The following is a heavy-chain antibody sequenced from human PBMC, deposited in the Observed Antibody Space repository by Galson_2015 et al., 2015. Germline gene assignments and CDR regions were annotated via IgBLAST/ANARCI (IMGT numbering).Heavy chain of an antibody. J-gene: IGHJ6*02. V-gene: IGHV3-74*01. Sequence: SLRLSCAGSGFAFNRYWMHWVRQVPGKGLVWVARLSSDGSNTAYADSVRGRFTISRDNAKNSVYLQMDSLRVEDTAVYFCARDGIVVNGDCLLWGWGQGTTVIVS. CDR1: GFAFNRYW. CDR2: LSSDGSNT. D-gene: IGHD2-21*02. CDR3: ARDGIVVNGDCLLWG.